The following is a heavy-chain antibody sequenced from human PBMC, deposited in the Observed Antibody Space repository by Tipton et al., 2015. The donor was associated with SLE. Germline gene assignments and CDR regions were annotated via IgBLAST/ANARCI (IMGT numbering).Heavy chain of an antibody. CDR2: VYYTGDT. V-gene: IGHV4-39*07. J-gene: IGHJ6*03. D-gene: IGHD6-19*01. CDR1: GASVTRSTHY. Sequence: TLSLTCSVSGASVTRSTHYWAWLRQPPGKGLEWIASVYYTGDTYYSPSLKSRVTISLDTDNHFSLRLTSVTAADTAVYYCARSSSGWYKGAMDAWGKGTTVIVSS. CDR3: ARSSSGWYKGAMDA.